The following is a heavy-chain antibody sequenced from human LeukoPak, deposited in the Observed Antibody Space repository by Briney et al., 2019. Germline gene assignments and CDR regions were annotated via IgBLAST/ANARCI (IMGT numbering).Heavy chain of an antibody. J-gene: IGHJ4*02. D-gene: IGHD1-26*01. CDR3: TTAAFVGATAY. CDR1: GFTFSNAW. Sequence: GGSLRLSCAASGFTFSNAWMNWVRQAPGKGLEWVGRIKSKTGGGTIDYAAPVKGRFTISRDDSKDTLYLQINSLKSEDTAVYHCTTAAFVGATAYWGQGALVIVSS. V-gene: IGHV3-15*07. CDR2: IKSKTGGGTI.